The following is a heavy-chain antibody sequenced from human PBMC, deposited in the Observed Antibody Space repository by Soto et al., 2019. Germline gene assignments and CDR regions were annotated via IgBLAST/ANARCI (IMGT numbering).Heavy chain of an antibody. D-gene: IGHD2-15*01. CDR3: ASTVVTNLAYYYYGMDV. CDR1: GGSISSYY. CDR2: IYYSGST. V-gene: IGHV4-59*01. J-gene: IGHJ6*02. Sequence: PSETLSLTCTVSGGSISSYYWSWIRQPPGKGLEWIGYIYYSGSTNYNPSLKSRVTISVDTSKNQFSLKLSSVTAADTAVYYCASTVVTNLAYYYYGMDVWGQGTTVTVSS.